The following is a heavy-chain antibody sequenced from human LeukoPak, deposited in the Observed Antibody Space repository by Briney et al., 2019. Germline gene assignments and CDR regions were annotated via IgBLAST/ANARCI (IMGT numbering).Heavy chain of an antibody. J-gene: IGHJ4*02. CDR1: RFTFSSYA. CDR3: ARGHPRPRVIAVAGNFDS. Sequence: GGSLRLSCAASRFTFSSYAMHWVRQPPGKGLHWVAAISYDGTNKYYADSVKGRFTISRDNSKNTLYLQMNSLRADDTAVFYCARGHPRPRVIAVAGNFDSWGQGTLVTVSS. V-gene: IGHV3-30-3*01. CDR2: ISYDGTNK. D-gene: IGHD6-19*01.